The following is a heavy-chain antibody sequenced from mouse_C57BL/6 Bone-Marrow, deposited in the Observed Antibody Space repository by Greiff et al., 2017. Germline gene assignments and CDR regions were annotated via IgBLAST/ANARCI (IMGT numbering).Heavy chain of an antibody. J-gene: IGHJ1*03. CDR3: AMNYDYEWYFDV. CDR1: GYTFTSYW. CDR2: IYPSDSVT. V-gene: IGHV1-74*01. Sequence: QVQLQQPGAELVKPGASVKVSCKASGYTFTSYWMHWVKQRPGQGLEWIGRIYPSDSVTNYNQKFKGKATLTVDKSSSTAYMQLSSLTSEDSAVYYCAMNYDYEWYFDVWGTGTTVTVSS. D-gene: IGHD2-4*01.